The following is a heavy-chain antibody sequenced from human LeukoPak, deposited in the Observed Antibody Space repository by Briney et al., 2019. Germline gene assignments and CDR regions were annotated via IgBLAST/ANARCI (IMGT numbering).Heavy chain of an antibody. CDR1: GFTFSAYW. D-gene: IGHD5-24*01. Sequence: GGSLRLSCAASGFTFSAYWLSWVRQAPLKGLEWVANINPDGSEKDYVDSVKGRFTISRDNAKNSLYLQMNSLRAEDTAEYYCARGRDGYNLVDAFDIWGQGIMVTVSS. J-gene: IGHJ3*02. CDR2: INPDGSEK. CDR3: ARGRDGYNLVDAFDI. V-gene: IGHV3-7*01.